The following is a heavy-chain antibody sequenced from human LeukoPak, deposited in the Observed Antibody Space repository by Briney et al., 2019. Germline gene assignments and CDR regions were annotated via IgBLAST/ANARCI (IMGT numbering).Heavy chain of an antibody. V-gene: IGHV5-10-1*01. CDR1: GYSFRHYW. D-gene: IGHD3-16*01. J-gene: IGHJ5*02. CDR2: IDPSDSYS. CDR3: AKHWGSLLSTAPWIP. Sequence: GESLKISCKASGYSFRHYWISWVRQMPGKGLEWMGRIDPSDSYSNYSPSFHGHVTISADKSLSTAYLQWGTLRASDTAMYYCAKHWGSLLSTAPWIPWGQETLVTVSS.